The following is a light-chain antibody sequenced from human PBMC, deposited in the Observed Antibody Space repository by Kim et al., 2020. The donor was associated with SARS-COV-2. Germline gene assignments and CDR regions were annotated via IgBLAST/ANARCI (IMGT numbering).Light chain of an antibody. CDR1: SISSYY. V-gene: IGLV3-19*01. J-gene: IGLJ2*01. CDR3: NARDSNAYLV. CDR2: SKD. Sequence: GLRQTVTITCHGHSISSYYSSRYKQRPGHAPIVVIYSKDPRPSPVPVRCSGSSTAATASLTSAGTQAGDDSYYYSNARDSNAYLVFGGGTQLTVL.